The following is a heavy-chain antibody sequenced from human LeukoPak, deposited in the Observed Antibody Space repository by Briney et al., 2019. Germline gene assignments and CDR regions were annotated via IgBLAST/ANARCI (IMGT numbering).Heavy chain of an antibody. CDR2: ISNSGGNT. CDR3: AKVPYPYWYFDL. Sequence: GGSLRLSCAASGLTFSSYAMSWVRQAPGKGLEWVSAISNSGGNTYYADSVKGQFTISRDNSKNTLVLQMNSLRAEDTAVYYCAKVPYPYWYFDLWGRGTLVTVSS. J-gene: IGHJ2*01. CDR1: GLTFSSYA. V-gene: IGHV3-23*01.